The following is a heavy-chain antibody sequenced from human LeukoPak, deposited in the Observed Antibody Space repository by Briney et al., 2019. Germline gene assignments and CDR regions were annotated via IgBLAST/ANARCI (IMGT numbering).Heavy chain of an antibody. CDR2: IYYSGST. V-gene: IGHV4-30-4*01. J-gene: IGHJ6*02. Sequence: SETLSLTCTVSGGSIGSGDYYWSWIRQPPGKGLEWIWYIYYSGSTYYNPSLKSRVTISVDTSKNQFSLKLSSVTAADTAVYYCARTRDANAYYYYYGMDVWGQGTTVTVSS. CDR1: GGSIGSGDYY. D-gene: IGHD2-2*01. CDR3: ARTRDANAYYYYYGMDV.